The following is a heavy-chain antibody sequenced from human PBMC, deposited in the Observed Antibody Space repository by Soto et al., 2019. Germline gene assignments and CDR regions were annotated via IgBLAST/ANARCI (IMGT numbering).Heavy chain of an antibody. CDR1: GFTFSTYA. CDR3: AKEWYSHGFHGIDP. D-gene: IGHD1-1*01. CDR2: ITGGGGHT. Sequence: EVQLLESGGGLVQPGGSLRVSCTASGFTFSTYAMTWDRQAPGKGLEWVSSITGGGGHTYYADSVRGRFSISRDNSRDTLYLQMNSLRTEDTAIYYCAKEWYSHGFHGIDPWGQGTLVTVSS. V-gene: IGHV3-23*01. J-gene: IGHJ5*02.